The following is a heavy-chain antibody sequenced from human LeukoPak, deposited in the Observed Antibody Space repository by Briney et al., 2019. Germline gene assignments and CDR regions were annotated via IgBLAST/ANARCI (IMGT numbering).Heavy chain of an antibody. CDR3: AKDSGWKWEDPGKGVDY. CDR2: VSYDGTNK. D-gene: IGHD1-26*01. V-gene: IGHV3-30*18. CDR1: GFTFSSYG. Sequence: SGGPLRLSCATSGFTFSSYGMHWVRQAPGKGLEWVAVVSYDGTNKFYADSVKGRFTISRDNSKNTLYLQMNSLRAEDTAMYYCAKDSGWKWEDPGKGVDYWGQGTLVTVSS. J-gene: IGHJ4*02.